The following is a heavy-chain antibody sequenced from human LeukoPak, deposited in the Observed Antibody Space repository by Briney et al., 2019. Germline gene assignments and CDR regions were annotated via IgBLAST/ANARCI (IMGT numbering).Heavy chain of an antibody. CDR3: AKDPELEPEGWFDP. J-gene: IGHJ5*02. CDR1: GFTFSTNA. D-gene: IGHD1-1*01. V-gene: IGHV3-23*01. Sequence: GGSLRLSCAASGFTFSTNAMSWVRQAPGKGLEWVSGIGSDGRAFYTDSVKGRFTISRDNSKNTLYLQMNSLRAEDTAVYYCAKDPELEPEGWFDPWGQGTLVTVSS. CDR2: IGSDGRA.